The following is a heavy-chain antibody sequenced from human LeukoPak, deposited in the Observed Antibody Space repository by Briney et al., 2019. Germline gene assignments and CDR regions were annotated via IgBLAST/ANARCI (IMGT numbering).Heavy chain of an antibody. Sequence: PSETLSLTCTVSGGSISSYYWSWIRQPPGKGLEWTGYIYTSGSTNYNPSLKSRVTISVDTSKNQFSLKLSSVTAADTAVYYCARRERTDYGDYYYYYMDVWGKGTTVTVSS. CDR3: ARRERTDYGDYYYYYMDV. CDR2: IYTSGST. CDR1: GGSISSYY. V-gene: IGHV4-4*09. D-gene: IGHD4-17*01. J-gene: IGHJ6*03.